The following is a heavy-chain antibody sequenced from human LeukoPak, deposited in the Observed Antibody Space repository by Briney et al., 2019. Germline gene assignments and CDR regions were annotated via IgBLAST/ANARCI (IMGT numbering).Heavy chain of an antibody. J-gene: IGHJ4*02. CDR3: ARALTIFGVVHLDY. CDR2: IYYSGST. Sequence: SETLSLTCTVSGGSISSYYWSWIRQPPGKGLEWIGYIYYSGSTNYNPSLKSRVTISVDTSKNQFSLKLSSVTAADTAVYYYARALTIFGVVHLDYWGQGTLVTVSS. CDR1: GGSISSYY. V-gene: IGHV4-59*08. D-gene: IGHD3-3*01.